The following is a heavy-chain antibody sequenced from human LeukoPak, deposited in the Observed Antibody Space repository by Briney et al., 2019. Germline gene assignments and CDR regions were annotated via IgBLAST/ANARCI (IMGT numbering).Heavy chain of an antibody. CDR1: GYTFSSYA. Sequence: ASVKVSCKASGYTFSSYAISWVRQAPGQGLEWMGWINVYNGNRNYAQNFQDRVTMTTDTSTSTACMELRSLRSDDTALYYCARNYDRRPFDYWGQGTLVTVSS. V-gene: IGHV1-18*01. D-gene: IGHD3-22*01. CDR2: INVYNGNR. CDR3: ARNYDRRPFDY. J-gene: IGHJ4*02.